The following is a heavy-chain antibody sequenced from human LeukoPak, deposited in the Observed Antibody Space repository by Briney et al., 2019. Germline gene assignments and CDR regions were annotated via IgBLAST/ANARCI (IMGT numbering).Heavy chain of an antibody. Sequence: SETLSLTCIVSSGFISSYYWSWIRQTPGKGLEWIAFINYSGRIKYNPSLQSRVSISLDTSKNHFSLQLRSVMAADTAVYYCARLVDYDNSGDPYIFDIWGQGTIVSIS. CDR1: SGFISSYY. V-gene: IGHV4-59*01. CDR3: ARLVDYDNSGDPYIFDI. CDR2: INYSGRI. D-gene: IGHD3-22*01. J-gene: IGHJ3*02.